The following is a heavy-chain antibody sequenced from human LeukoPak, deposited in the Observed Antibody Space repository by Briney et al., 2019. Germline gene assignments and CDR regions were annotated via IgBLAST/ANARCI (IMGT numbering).Heavy chain of an antibody. Sequence: GGTLRLSCAASGFTFSTYGMHWVRQAPGKGLEWVAFIRYDGSNKYYADSVKGRFTISRDNSKNTLYLQMNSLRAEDTAVYYCAKDNYDYGDYDGGDYWGQGTLVTVSS. D-gene: IGHD4-17*01. V-gene: IGHV3-30*02. CDR1: GFTFSTYG. J-gene: IGHJ4*02. CDR2: IRYDGSNK. CDR3: AKDNYDYGDYDGGDY.